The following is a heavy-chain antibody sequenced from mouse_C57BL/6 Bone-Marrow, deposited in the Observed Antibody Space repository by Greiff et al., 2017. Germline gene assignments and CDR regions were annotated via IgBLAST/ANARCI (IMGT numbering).Heavy chain of an antibody. J-gene: IGHJ2*01. D-gene: IGHD1-1*01. Sequence: QVQLQQSGAELMKPGASVKLSCKATGYTFTGYWIAWVKQRPGHGLEWIGEILPGSGSTNYNEKFKGKATFTADTHSNTAYMQLSSLTTEDSAIYYCARGIPHYGSSDRDYWGEGTTLTVSS. CDR3: ARGIPHYGSSDRDY. CDR1: GYTFTGYW. CDR2: ILPGSGST. V-gene: IGHV1-9*01.